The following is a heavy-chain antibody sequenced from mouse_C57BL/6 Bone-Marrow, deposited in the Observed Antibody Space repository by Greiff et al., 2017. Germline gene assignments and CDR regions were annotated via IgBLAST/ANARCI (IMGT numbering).Heavy chain of an antibody. CDR3: ASLYYYGSSPSWFAY. V-gene: IGHV1-61*01. D-gene: IGHD1-1*01. Sequence: QVQLQQPGAELVRPGSSVKLSCKASGYTFTSYWMDWVKQRPGQGLEWIGNIYPSDSETHYNQKFKDKATLTVAKSSSTAYMQLSSLTSEDSAVYYCASLYYYGSSPSWFAYWGQGTLVTVSA. CDR1: GYTFTSYW. J-gene: IGHJ3*01. CDR2: IYPSDSET.